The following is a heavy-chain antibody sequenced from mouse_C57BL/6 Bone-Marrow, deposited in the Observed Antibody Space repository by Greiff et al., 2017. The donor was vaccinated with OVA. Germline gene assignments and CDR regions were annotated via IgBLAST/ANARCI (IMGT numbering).Heavy chain of an antibody. J-gene: IGHJ4*01. Sequence: QVQLQQSGPELVKPGASVKISCKASGYSFTSYYIHWVKQRPGQGLEWIGWIYPGSGNTKYNETFKGKATLTADTSSSTAYMQLSSLTSEDSAVYYCAPLCYYAMDYWGQGTSVTVSS. CDR2: IYPGSGNT. CDR3: APLCYYAMDY. CDR1: GYSFTSYY. D-gene: IGHD6-1*01. V-gene: IGHV1-66*01.